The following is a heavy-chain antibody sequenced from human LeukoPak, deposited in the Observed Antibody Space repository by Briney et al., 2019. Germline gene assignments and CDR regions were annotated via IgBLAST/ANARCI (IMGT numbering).Heavy chain of an antibody. Sequence: GGSLRLSCAASGFTFSTYSMNWVRQAPGKGLQWVSSISSSSIYIYYADSVKGRFTISRDNAKSSLYLQMNSLRGEDTAVYYCARGDGATPPDVFDIWDQGTMVTVSS. V-gene: IGHV3-21*01. CDR2: ISSSSIYI. CDR1: GFTFSTYS. J-gene: IGHJ3*02. D-gene: IGHD3-10*01. CDR3: ARGDGATPPDVFDI.